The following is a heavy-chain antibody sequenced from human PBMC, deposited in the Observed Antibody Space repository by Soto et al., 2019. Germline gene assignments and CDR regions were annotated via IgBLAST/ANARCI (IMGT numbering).Heavy chain of an antibody. CDR1: GGSIYTYY. CDR2: ISDGGNT. J-gene: IGHJ4*02. D-gene: IGHD5-12*01. CDR3: ARALALWSSGYFYFDY. V-gene: IGHV4-59*01. Sequence: PSENLSLTCNVSGGSIYTYYWNWIRQSPGKGLEWIGYISDGGNTNYNPSLKSRVTISLDTSRNQFSLKLNSVTAADTAVYYCARALALWSSGYFYFDYWGLGTLVTVSS.